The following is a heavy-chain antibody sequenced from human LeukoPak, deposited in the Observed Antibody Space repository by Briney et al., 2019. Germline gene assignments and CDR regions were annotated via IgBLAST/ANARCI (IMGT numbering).Heavy chain of an antibody. D-gene: IGHD3-3*01. J-gene: IGHJ4*02. CDR1: GFTFADYA. CDR2: INWNGGST. CDR3: VRWGSGYNPFDY. Sequence: GGSLRLSCAPSGFTFADYAMRSVRQAPGKGLEWVSGINWNGGSTCYADSAKGRFTISRDNAKNSLYLQRTRLRAEDTAYYYRVRWGSGYNPFDYWGQGILVTVSS. V-gene: IGHV3-20*04.